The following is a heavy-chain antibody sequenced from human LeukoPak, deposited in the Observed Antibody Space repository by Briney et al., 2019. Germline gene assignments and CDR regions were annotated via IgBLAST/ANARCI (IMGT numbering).Heavy chain of an antibody. V-gene: IGHV3-66*01. CDR1: GFTVSSNY. Sequence: GGSLRLSCAASGFTVSSNYMSWVRQAPGKGLEWVSVIYSGGSTYYADSVKGRLTISRDNSKNTLCLQMNSLRAEDTAVYYCARFNTIGLDYWGQGTLVTVSS. J-gene: IGHJ4*02. CDR2: IYSGGST. CDR3: ARFNTIGLDY.